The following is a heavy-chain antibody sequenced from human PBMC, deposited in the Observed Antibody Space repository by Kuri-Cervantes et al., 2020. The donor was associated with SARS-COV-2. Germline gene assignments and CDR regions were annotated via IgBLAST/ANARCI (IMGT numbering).Heavy chain of an antibody. V-gene: IGHV3-30*03. CDR1: GFTFSSYS. J-gene: IGHJ4*02. CDR2: ISYDGSNK. Sequence: GESLKISCAASGFTFSSYSMNWVRQAPGKGLEWVAVISYDGSNKYYADSVKGRFTISRDNSKNTLYLQMNSLRAEDTAVYYCARAFGVTTIVYFDYWGQGTLVTVSS. D-gene: IGHD4-11*01. CDR3: ARAFGVTTIVYFDY.